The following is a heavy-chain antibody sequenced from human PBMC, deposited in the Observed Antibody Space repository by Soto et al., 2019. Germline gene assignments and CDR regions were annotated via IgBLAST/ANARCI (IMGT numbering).Heavy chain of an antibody. CDR1: GFTFRSYA. D-gene: IGHD5-18*01. J-gene: IGHJ5*02. CDR3: VKGNWAYSYNNWFDP. CDR2: LSGDGRST. Sequence: GGSLRLSCSASGFTFRSYAIHWVRQAPGKGLEYVSALSGDGRSTYYADSVKGRFTVFRDNSKNTLFLQMSSLRVEDTAVYYCVKGNWAYSYNNWFDPWGQGTLVTV. V-gene: IGHV3-64D*06.